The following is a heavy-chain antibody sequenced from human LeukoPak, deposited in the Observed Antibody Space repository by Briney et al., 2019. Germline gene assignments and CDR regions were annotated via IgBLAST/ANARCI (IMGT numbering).Heavy chain of an antibody. J-gene: IGHJ6*03. V-gene: IGHV3-48*01. Sequence: GGSLRLSCAASGFTFSSYSMNWVRQAPGKGLEWVSYISWSSSTIYYADSVKGRFTISRDNAKNSLDLQMNSLRAEDTAVYYCARNPTISGSYSFDYYYYMDVWGKGTTVTVSS. D-gene: IGHD1-26*01. CDR2: ISWSSSTI. CDR1: GFTFSSYS. CDR3: ARNPTISGSYSFDYYYYMDV.